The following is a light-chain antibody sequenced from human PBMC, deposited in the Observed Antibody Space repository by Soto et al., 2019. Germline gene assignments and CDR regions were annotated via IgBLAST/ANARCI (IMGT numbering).Light chain of an antibody. CDR1: SDDIGYYNY. CDR2: AVT. V-gene: IGLV2-14*01. CDR3: SSYTTIGSLV. J-gene: IGLJ1*01. Sequence: QSVLAQPASVSGSPGQSITISCTGTSDDIGYYNYVSWYQHHPGIAPKLIIYAVTNRPSGVSTRFSGSKSANTASLTISGLQAHDEADYYCSSYTTIGSLVFGAGTKVTV.